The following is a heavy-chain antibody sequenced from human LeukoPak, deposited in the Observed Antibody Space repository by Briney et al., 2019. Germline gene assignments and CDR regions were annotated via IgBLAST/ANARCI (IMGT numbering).Heavy chain of an antibody. V-gene: IGHV3-7*03. Sequence: GGSLRLSCAASGFTFSSYWMSWVRQAPGKGLEWVANIKQDGSEKYYVDSVKGRFTISRDNAKNSLYLQMNSLRAADTAVYYCAREVKYCSGGSCYEGNWYFDLWGRGTLVTVSS. CDR1: GFTFSSYW. D-gene: IGHD2-15*01. CDR2: IKQDGSEK. J-gene: IGHJ2*01. CDR3: AREVKYCSGGSCYEGNWYFDL.